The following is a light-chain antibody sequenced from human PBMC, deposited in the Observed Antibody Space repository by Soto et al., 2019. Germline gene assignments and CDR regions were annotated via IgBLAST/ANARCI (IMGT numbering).Light chain of an antibody. J-gene: IGLJ1*01. CDR1: SSNIGAGYD. CDR3: QSYDSSLSGYV. V-gene: IGLV1-40*01. CDR2: GND. Sequence: QSALTQPPSVSGAPGQRVTISCTGTSSNIGAGYDGHWYQQLPGTAPKLLIYGNDNRPSGVPDRFSGSKSGTSASLGVTGLQAEDEADYYCQSYDSSLSGYVFGTGTKLTVL.